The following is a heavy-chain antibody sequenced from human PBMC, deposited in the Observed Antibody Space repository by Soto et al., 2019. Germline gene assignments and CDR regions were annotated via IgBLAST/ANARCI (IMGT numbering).Heavy chain of an antibody. J-gene: IGHJ4*02. CDR2: INAGNGNT. V-gene: IGHV1-3*05. D-gene: IGHD6-19*01. CDR1: GYTFTGYA. Sequence: QVQLVQSGAEEKKPGASVKVSCKASGYTFTGYAMHWVRQAPGQRLEWMGWINAGNGNTKYSPKFQGRVTITRDTSASTAYMELSSLRSEDTAVYYCARAVAVAADFDYWGQGTLATVSS. CDR3: ARAVAVAADFDY.